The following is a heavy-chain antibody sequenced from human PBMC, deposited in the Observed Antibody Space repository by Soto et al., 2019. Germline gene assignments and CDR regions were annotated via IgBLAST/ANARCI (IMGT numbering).Heavy chain of an antibody. CDR1: GFTFHHNA. Sequence: QVHLVDSGGGVVQPGRSLRLSCAASGFTFHHNAMHWVRQAACKGLEWVAQIWYDGSETDYTDSVKGRFTISRDNFKKAVFLQMDSLRVAATAVYYCARSGQQQTPYALDVCGQGTTVCVSS. J-gene: IGHJ6*02. CDR3: ARSGQQQTPYALDV. V-gene: IGHV3-33*01. D-gene: IGHD6-13*01. CDR2: IWYDGSET.